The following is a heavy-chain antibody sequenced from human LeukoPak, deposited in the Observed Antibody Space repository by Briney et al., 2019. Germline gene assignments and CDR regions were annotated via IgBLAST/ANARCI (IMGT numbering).Heavy chain of an antibody. CDR3: ARRRGYYDYYGMDV. Sequence: PGGSLRLSCAASGFTFSSYAMSWVRQVPGKGLEWVSAISGSGGSTYYADSVKGRFTISRDNSKNTLYLQMNSLRAEDTAVYYCARRRGYYDYYGMDVWGQGTTVTVSS. V-gene: IGHV3-23*01. CDR2: ISGSGGST. D-gene: IGHD3-3*01. J-gene: IGHJ6*02. CDR1: GFTFSSYA.